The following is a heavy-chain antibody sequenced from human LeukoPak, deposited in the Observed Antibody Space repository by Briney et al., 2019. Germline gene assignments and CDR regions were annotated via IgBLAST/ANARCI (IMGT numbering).Heavy chain of an antibody. V-gene: IGHV4-34*01. J-gene: IGHJ4*02. CDR1: GGSFSGYY. Sequence: PSETLSLTCAVYGGSFSGYYWSWIRQPPGKGLEWIGEINHSGSTNYNPSLKSRVTISVDTSKNQFSLKLSSVTAADTAVYYCARGNLDGIVVVVAATAMYYFDYWGQGTLVTVSS. CDR3: ARGNLDGIVVVVAATAMYYFDY. CDR2: INHSGST. D-gene: IGHD2-15*01.